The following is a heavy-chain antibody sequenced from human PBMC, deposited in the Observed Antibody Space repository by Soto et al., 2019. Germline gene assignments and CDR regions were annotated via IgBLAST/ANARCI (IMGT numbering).Heavy chain of an antibody. CDR2: IFPSGST. CDR1: GVSISNYY. J-gene: IGHJ4*02. CDR3: ASEGTAMKLHY. Sequence: PSETLSLTCTVSGVSISNYYWTWIRQPAGKGLEWIGRIFPSGSTNYNPSLRGRVTMSVDTSKNLFSLKLSSVTAADTALYYCASEGTAMKLHYWGKGTLVTVSS. V-gene: IGHV4-4*07. D-gene: IGHD5-18*01.